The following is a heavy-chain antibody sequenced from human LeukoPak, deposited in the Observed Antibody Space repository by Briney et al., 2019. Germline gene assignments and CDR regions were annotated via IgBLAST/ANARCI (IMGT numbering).Heavy chain of an antibody. CDR2: INHSGST. D-gene: IGHD6-13*01. CDR3: ARAPEYSSSWPHWYFDL. CDR1: GGSISSYY. Sequence: PSETLSLTCTVSGGSISSYYWSWIRQPPGKGLEWIGEINHSGSTNYNPSLKSRVTISVDTSKNQFSLKLSSVTAADTAVYYCARAPEYSSSWPHWYFDLWGRGTLVTVSS. V-gene: IGHV4-34*01. J-gene: IGHJ2*01.